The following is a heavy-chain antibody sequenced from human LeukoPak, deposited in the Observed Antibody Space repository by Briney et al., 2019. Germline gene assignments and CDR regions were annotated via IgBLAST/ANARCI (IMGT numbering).Heavy chain of an antibody. CDR3: ARGQIYGKVIFGVVIIGTIDP. Sequence: ASVKVSCKASGYTFTSYDINWVRQATGQGLEWMGWMNPNSGNTGYAQKFQGRVTMTRNTSISTAYMELSSLRSEDTAVYYCARGQIYGKVIFGVVIIGTIDPWGQGTLDTVSS. CDR1: GYTFTSYD. J-gene: IGHJ5*02. CDR2: MNPNSGNT. V-gene: IGHV1-8*01. D-gene: IGHD3-3*01.